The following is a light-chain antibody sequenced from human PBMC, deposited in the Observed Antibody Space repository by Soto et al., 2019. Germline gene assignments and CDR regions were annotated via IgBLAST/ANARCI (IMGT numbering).Light chain of an antibody. J-gene: IGKJ2*01. Sequence: EIVLTQSPGTLSVSPGERATLSCRASQSVSNNYIAWYQQKPGQAPRLLIFGSSDRATGIPDRFSGSGSGTDFTLTISRLEPEDFAVYYCHQYGSSPPYTFGQGTNLEI. CDR1: QSVSNNY. V-gene: IGKV3-20*01. CDR2: GSS. CDR3: HQYGSSPPYT.